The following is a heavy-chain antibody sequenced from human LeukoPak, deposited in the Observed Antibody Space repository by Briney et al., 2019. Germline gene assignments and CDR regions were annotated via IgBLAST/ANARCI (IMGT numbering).Heavy chain of an antibody. CDR1: GGSISSGDYY. CDR2: IYYSGSN. V-gene: IGHV4-30-4*08. D-gene: IGHD5-18*01. Sequence: SQTLSLTCTVSGGSISSGDYYWICIRQPPGKGLEWIVYIYYSGSNYYNPSLNRRVTISVDTSKNQFSLKLSSVTAADTAVYYCARARTAMATALDYWGQGTLVTVSS. CDR3: ARARTAMATALDY. J-gene: IGHJ4*02.